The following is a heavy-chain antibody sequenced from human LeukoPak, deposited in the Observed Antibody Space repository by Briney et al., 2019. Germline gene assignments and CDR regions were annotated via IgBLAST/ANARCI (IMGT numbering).Heavy chain of an antibody. CDR2: INPNSGGT. D-gene: IGHD1-26*01. Sequence: VSVKVSCKASGYSFTGYYMHWVRQAPGQGLEWMGWINPNSGGTNYAQKFQGRVTMTRDTSISTAYMELSRLRSDDTAVYYCASLSGSYSLPSDYWGQGTLVTVSS. V-gene: IGHV1-2*02. CDR1: GYSFTGYY. J-gene: IGHJ4*02. CDR3: ASLSGSYSLPSDY.